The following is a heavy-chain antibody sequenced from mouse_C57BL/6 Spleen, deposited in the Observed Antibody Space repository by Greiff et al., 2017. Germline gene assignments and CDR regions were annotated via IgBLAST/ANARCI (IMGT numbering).Heavy chain of an antibody. J-gene: IGHJ4*01. V-gene: IGHV1-66*01. Sequence: VQLQQSGPELVKPGASVKLSCKASGYSFTSYYIHWVKQRPGQGLEWIGWIYPGSGYTTYNEKFKGKATLTADTSSSTAYMQLSSLTSEDSAVYYCARAYGSSQENARDYWGQGTSVTVSS. CDR1: GYSFTSYY. CDR3: ARAYGSSQENARDY. CDR2: IYPGSGYT. D-gene: IGHD1-1*01.